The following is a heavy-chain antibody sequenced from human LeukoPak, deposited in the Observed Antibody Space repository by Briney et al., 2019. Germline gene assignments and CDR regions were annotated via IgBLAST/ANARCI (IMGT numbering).Heavy chain of an antibody. CDR3: ARDAEYYGSGSSSFDY. D-gene: IGHD3-10*01. Sequence: RASVKVSCKASGYTFTSDYMHWARQAPGQGLEWMGKINPSDGSTTYAQKLQGRVTMTRDMSTSTVYMELSSLRSEDTAVYYCARDAEYYGSGSSSFDYWGQGTLVTVSS. CDR2: INPSDGST. V-gene: IGHV1-46*04. CDR1: GYTFTSDY. J-gene: IGHJ4*02.